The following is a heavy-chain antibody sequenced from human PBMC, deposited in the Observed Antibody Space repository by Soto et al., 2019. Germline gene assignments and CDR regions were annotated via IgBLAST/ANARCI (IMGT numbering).Heavy chain of an antibody. Sequence: HLVESGGGLVKPGESLRLSCVVSGLKFSDAWLHWVRQVPGKGLEWVGHIRATGMGAPNEYGAPVTGRVSIVSIDSENTVYLQMSVLKTEDTGIYFCCWQVSENHAVFHLWGQGTTLTFSS. D-gene: IGHD6-25*01. CDR1: GLKFSDAW. CDR3: CWQVSENHAVFHL. J-gene: IGHJ3*01. V-gene: IGHV3-15*07. CDR2: IRATGMGAPN.